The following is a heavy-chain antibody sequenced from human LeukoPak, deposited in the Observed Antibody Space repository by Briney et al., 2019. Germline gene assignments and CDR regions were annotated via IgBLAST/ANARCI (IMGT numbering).Heavy chain of an antibody. CDR3: ARGRDGYSSSWYDWFDP. D-gene: IGHD6-13*01. J-gene: IGHJ5*02. Sequence: PSETLSLTCTVSGGSISSYYWSWIRQPPGKGLEWIGYIYYSGSTNYNPSLKSRVTISVDTSKNQLSLKLSSVTAADTAVYYCARGRDGYSSSWYDWFDPWGQGTLVTVSS. V-gene: IGHV4-59*01. CDR1: GGSISSYY. CDR2: IYYSGST.